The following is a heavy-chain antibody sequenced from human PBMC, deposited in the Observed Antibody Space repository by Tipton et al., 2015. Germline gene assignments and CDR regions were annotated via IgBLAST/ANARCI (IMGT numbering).Heavy chain of an antibody. Sequence: SLRLSCAASGFTFSIYSMNWVRQAPGKGLEWVSYISSSSSNIYYADSVKGRLTISRDNAKNSLYLQMNSLRDEDTAVYYCARDTYCGGDCKAHFDYWGQGTLVTVSP. V-gene: IGHV3-48*02. J-gene: IGHJ4*02. CDR1: GFTFSIYS. CDR3: ARDTYCGGDCKAHFDY. D-gene: IGHD2-21*02. CDR2: ISSSSSNI.